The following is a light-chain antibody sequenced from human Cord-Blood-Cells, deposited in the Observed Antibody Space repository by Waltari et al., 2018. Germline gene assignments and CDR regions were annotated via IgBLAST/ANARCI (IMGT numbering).Light chain of an antibody. CDR2: DVS. V-gene: IGLV2-14*03. J-gene: IGLJ3*02. Sequence: SALTHPASVSGSPGQSITLPSSGTSTDVGRSNDVSWYTQHPGKAPKPMIYDVSNRPSGVSNRFSGSKSGNTASLTISGLQAEDEADYYCSSYTSSSTLVFGGGTKLTVL. CDR1: STDVGRSND. CDR3: SSYTSSSTLV.